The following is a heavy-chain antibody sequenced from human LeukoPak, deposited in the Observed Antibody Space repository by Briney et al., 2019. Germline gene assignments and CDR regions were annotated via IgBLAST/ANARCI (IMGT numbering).Heavy chain of an antibody. J-gene: IGHJ6*02. CDR2: IKQDGSEK. CDR1: GFTFSSYW. Sequence: GGSLRLSCAASGFTFSSYWMSWVRQAPGKGLEWVANIKQDGSEKCYVDSVKGRFTISRDNAKNSLYLQMNSLRAEDTAVYYCARDGSYYYDSSGYYLPGMDVWGQGTTVTVSS. D-gene: IGHD3-22*01. V-gene: IGHV3-7*01. CDR3: ARDGSYYYDSSGYYLPGMDV.